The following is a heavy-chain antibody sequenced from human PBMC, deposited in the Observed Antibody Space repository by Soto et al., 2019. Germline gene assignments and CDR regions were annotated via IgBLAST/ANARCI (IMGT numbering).Heavy chain of an antibody. CDR3: TSHLGDLSFPRAFDI. CDR2: IRSKTNSYET. J-gene: IGHJ3*02. D-gene: IGHD3-16*02. CDR1: GFTVSGSA. V-gene: IGHV3-73*01. Sequence: EVQLVESGGGLVQPGGSLKLSCAASGFTVSGSAVHWVRQASGKGLEWVGGIRSKTNSYETAYAASVKGRLTISRDDSKNTEFLQMNSRKTEDTAVYYCTSHLGDLSFPRAFDIWGQGTMVTVSS.